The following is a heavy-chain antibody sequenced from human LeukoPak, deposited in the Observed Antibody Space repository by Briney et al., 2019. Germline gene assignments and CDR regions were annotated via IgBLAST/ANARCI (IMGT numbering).Heavy chain of an antibody. Sequence: GASLRLSCAASGFTFSSCAMSWVRQAPGKGLEWVSAISGSGGSTYYADSVKGRFTISRDNSKNTLYLQMNTLRAEDTAVYYSAKAGYCSSTSCRRGWFDPWGQGTLVTVSS. D-gene: IGHD2-2*01. CDR1: GFTFSSCA. V-gene: IGHV3-23*01. CDR2: ISGSGGST. CDR3: AKAGYCSSTSCRRGWFDP. J-gene: IGHJ5*02.